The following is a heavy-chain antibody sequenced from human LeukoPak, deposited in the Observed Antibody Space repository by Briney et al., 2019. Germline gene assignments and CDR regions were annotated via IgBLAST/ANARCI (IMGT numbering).Heavy chain of an antibody. CDR2: IYHSGST. D-gene: IGHD3-10*01. CDR1: GYSISSGYY. CDR3: ARGEGRYFDY. Sequence: SETLSVTCAVSGYSISSGYYWGWIRQPPGKGLEWIGSIYHSGSTYYNPSLKSRVTISVDTSKNQFSLKLSSVTAADTAVYYCARGEGRYFDYWGQGTLVTVSS. V-gene: IGHV4-38-2*01. J-gene: IGHJ4*02.